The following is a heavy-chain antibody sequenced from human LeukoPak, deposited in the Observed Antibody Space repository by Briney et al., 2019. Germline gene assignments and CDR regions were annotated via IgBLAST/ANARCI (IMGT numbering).Heavy chain of an antibody. V-gene: IGHV3-23*01. CDR1: GFTFGTFS. D-gene: IGHD5-24*01. J-gene: IGHJ4*02. CDR3: ARDGQMATSFDY. CDR2: ISGTGGST. Sequence: GGSLRPSCPPSGFTFGTFSMTWVRHPPGRGLGWASLISGTGGSTYYADSVKGRFTIFRDNSKNSLYLQMNSLRAEDTAVYYCARDGQMATSFDYWGQGTLVTVSS.